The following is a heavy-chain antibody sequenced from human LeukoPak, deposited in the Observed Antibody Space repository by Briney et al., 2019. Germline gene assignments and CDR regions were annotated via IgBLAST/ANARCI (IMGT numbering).Heavy chain of an antibody. D-gene: IGHD1-26*01. CDR2: ISYDGSNK. J-gene: IGHJ4*02. CDR3: AKDSGIWTGSDY. CDR1: GFTFSSYG. V-gene: IGHV3-30*18. Sequence: GGSLRLSCAASGFTFSSYGMHWVRQAPGKGLEWVAVISYDGSNKYYADSVKGRFTISRDNPKNTLYLQMNSLRAEDTAVYYCAKDSGIWTGSDYWGQGTLVTVSS.